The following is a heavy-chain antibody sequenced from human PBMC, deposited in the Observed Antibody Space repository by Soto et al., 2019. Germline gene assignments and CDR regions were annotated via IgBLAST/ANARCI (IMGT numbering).Heavy chain of an antibody. CDR1: GFTFSSYG. J-gene: IGHJ4*02. CDR3: AKGGPEAMVRGVHGIDY. Sequence: QVQLVESGGGVVQPGRSLRLSCAASGFTFSSYGMHWVRQAPGKGLEWVAVISYDGSNKYYVDSVKGRFTISRDNSKNTLYLQMNSLRAEDTAVYYCAKGGPEAMVRGVHGIDYWGQGTLVTVSS. CDR2: ISYDGSNK. D-gene: IGHD3-10*01. V-gene: IGHV3-30*18.